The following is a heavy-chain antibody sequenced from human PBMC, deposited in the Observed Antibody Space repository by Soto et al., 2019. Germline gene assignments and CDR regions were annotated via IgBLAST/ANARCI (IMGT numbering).Heavy chain of an antibody. CDR2: IYPGDSDT. CDR1: GYSFTSYW. Sequence: GESLKISCKGSGYSFTSYWIGWVRQMPGKGLEWMGIIYPGDSDTRYSPSFQGQVTISADKSISTAYLQWSSLKASDTAMYYCARHPSESNCSSTSCYIGTEPYYYYYGMDVWGQGTTVTVSS. V-gene: IGHV5-51*01. J-gene: IGHJ6*02. CDR3: ARHPSESNCSSTSCYIGTEPYYYYYGMDV. D-gene: IGHD2-2*01.